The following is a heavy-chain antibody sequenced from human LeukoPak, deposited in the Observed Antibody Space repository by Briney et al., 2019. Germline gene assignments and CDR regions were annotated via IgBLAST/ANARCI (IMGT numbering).Heavy chain of an antibody. CDR2: ISNDNGRT. D-gene: IGHD4-17*01. J-gene: IGHJ5*02. CDR3: ARDYGDDWFDP. CDR1: GYTFKTYG. V-gene: IGHV1-18*01. Sequence: GASVNVSCKASGYTFKTYGISWVRQAPGQGLEWMGWISNDNGRTNYEQNFQGRVTMTTDTSTNTDFMELRSLRFDDTAVYYCARDYGDDWFDPWGQGALVTVSS.